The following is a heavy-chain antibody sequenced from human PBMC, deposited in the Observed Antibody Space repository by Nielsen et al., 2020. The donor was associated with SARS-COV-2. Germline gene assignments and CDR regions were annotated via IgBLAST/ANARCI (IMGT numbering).Heavy chain of an antibody. J-gene: IGHJ6*02. CDR2: ISGSGGST. V-gene: IGHV3-23*01. Sequence: VRQAPGKGLEWVSAISGSGGSTYYADFVKGRFTISRDNSKNTLYLQMNSLRAEDTAVYYCAKFLTPPPSKQWLVFYYYGMDVWGQGTTVTVSS. CDR3: AKFLTPPPSKQWLVFYYYGMDV. D-gene: IGHD6-19*01.